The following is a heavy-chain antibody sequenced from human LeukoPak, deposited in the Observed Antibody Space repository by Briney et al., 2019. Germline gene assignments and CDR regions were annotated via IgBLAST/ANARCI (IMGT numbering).Heavy chain of an antibody. CDR3: AKRAEDSSGYYLYYFDY. Sequence: GGSLRLSCAASGFTFSSYWMHWVRQAPGKGLEWVSSISGSGGSTYYADSVKGRFTISRDNSKNTLYLQMNSLRAEDTAVYYCAKRAEDSSGYYLYYFDYWGQGTLVTVSS. D-gene: IGHD3-22*01. CDR1: GFTFSSYW. J-gene: IGHJ4*02. V-gene: IGHV3-23*01. CDR2: ISGSGGST.